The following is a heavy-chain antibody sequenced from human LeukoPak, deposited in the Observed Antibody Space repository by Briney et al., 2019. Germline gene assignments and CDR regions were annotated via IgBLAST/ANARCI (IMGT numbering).Heavy chain of an antibody. CDR3: ARDQYDFWVGYPLYGMDV. D-gene: IGHD3-3*01. CDR1: GFTFDDYG. CDR2: INWNGRST. V-gene: IGHV3-20*01. J-gene: IGHJ6*02. Sequence: GGSLRLSCAASGFTFDDYGMRCARQPPGKGLEWVNGINWNGRSTGHAETVKARFTLSRDNAKSSLYLQMNSLRAEDTALYHCARDQYDFWVGYPLYGMDVWGQGTTVTVSS.